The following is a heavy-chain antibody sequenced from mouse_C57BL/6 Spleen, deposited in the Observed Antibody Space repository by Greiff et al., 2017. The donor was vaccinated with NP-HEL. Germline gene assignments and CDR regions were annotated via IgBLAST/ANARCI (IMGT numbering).Heavy chain of an antibody. CDR3: ARLGSSYWFAY. Sequence: VQLQQSGAELVKPGASVKISCKASGYAFSSYWMNWVKQRPGKGLEWIGQIYPGDGDTNYNGKFKGKATLTADKSSSTAYMQLSRLTSEDSAVYFCARLGSSYWFAYWGQRTLVTVSA. D-gene: IGHD1-1*01. CDR1: GYAFSSYW. V-gene: IGHV1-80*01. J-gene: IGHJ3*01. CDR2: IYPGDGDT.